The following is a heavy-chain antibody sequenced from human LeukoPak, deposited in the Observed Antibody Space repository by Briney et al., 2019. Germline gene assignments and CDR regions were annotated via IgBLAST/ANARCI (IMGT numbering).Heavy chain of an antibody. CDR3: ARSTRLYYYGSGSYFTHFDY. D-gene: IGHD3-10*01. J-gene: IGHJ4*02. CDR1: GYTFTGYY. CDR2: INPNSGGT. V-gene: IGHV1-2*02. Sequence: ASVKVSCKASGYTFTGYYMHWVRQAPGQGLEWMGWINPNSGGTNYAQKFQGRVTMTRDTSISTACMELSRLRSDDTAVYYCARSTRLYYYGSGSYFTHFDYWGQGTLVTVSS.